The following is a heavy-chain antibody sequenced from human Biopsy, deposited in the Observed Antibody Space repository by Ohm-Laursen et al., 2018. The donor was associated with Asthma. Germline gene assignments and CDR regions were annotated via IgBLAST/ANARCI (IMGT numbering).Heavy chain of an antibody. V-gene: IGHV3-9*01. Sequence: SLRLSCAASGFSFDDCAMHWVRQAPGKGLEWVSSISWNSGNIDYADSVKGRFTISRDNAKNSLYLQMQSLRPEDTAFYYCAKSADYYDSTDYLGFWGRGTLVTVSS. CDR3: AKSADYYDSTDYLGF. CDR2: ISWNSGNI. CDR1: GFSFDDCA. D-gene: IGHD3-22*01. J-gene: IGHJ4*01.